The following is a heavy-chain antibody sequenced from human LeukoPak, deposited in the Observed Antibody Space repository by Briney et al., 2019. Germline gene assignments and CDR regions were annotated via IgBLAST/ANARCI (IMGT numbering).Heavy chain of an antibody. CDR1: GGSFSGYY. CDR3: ARGLRRWYDYMDV. V-gene: IGHV4-34*01. J-gene: IGHJ6*03. CDR2: INHSGST. D-gene: IGHD6-13*01. Sequence: SETLSLTCAVYGGSFSGYYWSWIRQPPGKGLEWIGEINHSGSTNYNPSPKSRVTISVDTSKNQFSLKLSSVTAADTAVYYCARGLRRWYDYMDVWGKGTTVTVSS.